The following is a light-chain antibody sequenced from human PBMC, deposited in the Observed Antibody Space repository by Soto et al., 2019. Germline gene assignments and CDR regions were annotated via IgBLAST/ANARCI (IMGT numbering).Light chain of an antibody. CDR2: KAA. V-gene: IGKV1-5*03. CDR1: DNIVHW. Sequence: DIQMTQSPSTLSASVGDRVAITCRASDNIVHWVAWYQQKPGKAPKLLIYKAANLADEVPSRFAGSGSGTDFTLTITRLQPDDFATYYCQHYNSFSGTFGQGTKVDIK. J-gene: IGKJ1*01. CDR3: QHYNSFSGT.